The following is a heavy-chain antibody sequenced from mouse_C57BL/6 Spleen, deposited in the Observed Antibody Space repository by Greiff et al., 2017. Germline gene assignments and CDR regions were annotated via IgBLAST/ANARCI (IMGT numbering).Heavy chain of an antibody. V-gene: IGHV2-6-1*01. CDR3: ARQVDSSEFAWFAY. CDR1: GFSLTSYG. J-gene: IGHJ3*01. D-gene: IGHD3-2*02. Sequence: VKLVESGPGLVAPSQSLSITCTASGFSLTSYGVHWVRQPPGKGLEWLVGIWSDGSTTYNSALKSRLSISKDNSKSQVFLKMNSRQTDDTAMYYCARQVDSSEFAWFAYWGQGTLVTVSA. CDR2: IWSDGST.